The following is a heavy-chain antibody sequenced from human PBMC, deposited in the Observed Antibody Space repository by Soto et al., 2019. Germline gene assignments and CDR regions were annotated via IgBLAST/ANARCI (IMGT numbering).Heavy chain of an antibody. CDR2: INPRGGYT. CDR1: GYDFLNFN. V-gene: IGHV1-46*01. Sequence: QMQMLQSGAEVTKPGASVKVSCKTSGYDFLNFNIHWVRQAPGQGLEWMAVINPRGGYTRHAQKFQCRFTLTRYTSSTTVYVDLGGLSSEAAAVYYCSRADSGAVILPDVRPLFDLWGQGTLVVVSS. D-gene: IGHD3-10*01. J-gene: IGHJ4*02. CDR3: SRADSGAVILPDVRPLFDL.